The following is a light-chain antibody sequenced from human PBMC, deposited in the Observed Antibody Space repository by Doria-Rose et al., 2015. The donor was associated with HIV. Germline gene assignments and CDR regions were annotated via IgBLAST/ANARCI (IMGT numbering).Light chain of an antibody. CDR1: QSFSSTY. Sequence: TQSPGTLSLSPGERATLSCRASQSFSSTYLAWYQQQPGQAPSLLIYDGSTRATGISDRFSASRSGTDFTLTINRLEPEDFALYYCHQYGTSWTFGQGTKVEI. J-gene: IGKJ1*01. CDR2: DGS. CDR3: HQYGTSWT. V-gene: IGKV3-20*01.